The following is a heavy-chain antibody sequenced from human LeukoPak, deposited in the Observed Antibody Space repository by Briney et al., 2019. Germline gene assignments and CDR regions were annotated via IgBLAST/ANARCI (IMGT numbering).Heavy chain of an antibody. Sequence: GGSLRLSCAASGFTFSNYWMSWVRQAPGKGLEWVANIKQDRSEKYYADSVKGRFTISRDNSKNTLYLQMNSLRAEDTAVYYCAKGRYSGYDKGVFDYWGQGTLVTVSS. J-gene: IGHJ4*02. V-gene: IGHV3-7*01. D-gene: IGHD5-12*01. CDR1: GFTFSNYW. CDR3: AKGRYSGYDKGVFDY. CDR2: IKQDRSEK.